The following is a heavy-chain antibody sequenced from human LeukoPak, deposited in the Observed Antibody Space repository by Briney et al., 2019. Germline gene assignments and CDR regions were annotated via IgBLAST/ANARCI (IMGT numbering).Heavy chain of an antibody. V-gene: IGHV4-34*01. J-gene: IGHJ4*02. CDR3: ARGWIAARRAELNY. Sequence: NTSETLSLTCTVSGGSISSYYWSWIRQPPGKGLEWIGEINHSGSTNYNPSLKSRVTISVDTSKNQFSLKLSSVTAADTAVYYCARGWIAARRAELNYWGQGTLVTVSS. CDR1: GGSISSYY. D-gene: IGHD6-6*01. CDR2: INHSGST.